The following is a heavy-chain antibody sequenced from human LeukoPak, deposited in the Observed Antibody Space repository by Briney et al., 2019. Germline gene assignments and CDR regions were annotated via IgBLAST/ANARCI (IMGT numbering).Heavy chain of an antibody. CDR1: GYTFTGYY. CDR2: INPNSGGT. Sequence: ASVKVSCKASGYTFTGYYMHWMRQAPGQGLGWMGWINPNSGGTNYAQKFQGRVTMTRDTSISTAYMELSRLRSDDTAVYYCARDSRRSHSKGFDPWGQGTLVTVSS. CDR3: ARDSRRSHSKGFDP. V-gene: IGHV1-2*02. J-gene: IGHJ5*02.